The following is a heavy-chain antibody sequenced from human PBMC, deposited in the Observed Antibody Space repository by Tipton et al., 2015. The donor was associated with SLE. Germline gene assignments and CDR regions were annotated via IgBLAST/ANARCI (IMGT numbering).Heavy chain of an antibody. Sequence: SLRLSCAASGFIFSSYGMSWVRQAPGKGLEWVSGISGSGGRTYYADSVKGRFTISRDNSKSTLYLQTNSLRAEDTAVYYCARDWRDSGWYGGFDSWAQGTLVTVSS. CDR3: ARDWRDSGWYGGFDS. CDR1: GFIFSSYG. J-gene: IGHJ4*02. V-gene: IGHV3-23*01. CDR2: ISGSGGRT. D-gene: IGHD6-19*01.